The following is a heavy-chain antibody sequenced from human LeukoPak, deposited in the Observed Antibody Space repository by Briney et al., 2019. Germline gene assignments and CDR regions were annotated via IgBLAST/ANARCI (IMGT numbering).Heavy chain of an antibody. CDR1: GFTFSSYS. J-gene: IGHJ4*02. CDR3: AKDVSSGSEDY. V-gene: IGHV3-30*18. Sequence: GGSLRLSCAASGFTFSSYSMNWVRQAPGKGLEWVAVISYDGSNKYYADSVKGRFTISRDNSKNTLYLQMNSLRAEDTAVYYCAKDVSSGSEDYWGQGTLVTVSS. CDR2: ISYDGSNK. D-gene: IGHD3-22*01.